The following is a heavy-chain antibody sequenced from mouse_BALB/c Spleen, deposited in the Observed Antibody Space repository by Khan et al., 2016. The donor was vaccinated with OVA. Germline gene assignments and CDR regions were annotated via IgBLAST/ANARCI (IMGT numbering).Heavy chain of an antibody. CDR1: GYTFTTYT. CDR3: TREGAYYRSDGWFAY. CDR2: IIPSTDYT. Sequence: QVQLKQSGAELARPGASVKMYCKASGYTFTTYTIHWVKQRPGQGLEWIGYIIPSTDYTNYNQKFKDKATLTADKSSTTAYMQLRSLTSEDSAVYYCTREGAYYRSDGWFAYWGQGTLVTVSA. V-gene: IGHV1-4*01. D-gene: IGHD2-14*01. J-gene: IGHJ3*01.